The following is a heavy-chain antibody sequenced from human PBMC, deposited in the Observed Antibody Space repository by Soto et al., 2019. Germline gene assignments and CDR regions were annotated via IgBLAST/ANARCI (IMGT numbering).Heavy chain of an antibody. CDR1: GGSISSYY. V-gene: IGHV4-59*08. D-gene: IGHD4-17*01. J-gene: IGHJ2*01. Sequence: TSETLSLTCTVSGGSISSYYWSWIRQPPGKVLEWIGYIYYSGSTNYNPSLKSRVTISVDTSKNQFSLKLSSVTAADTAVYYCARHPLTTVTTSSWWYFDLWGRGTLVTVSS. CDR2: IYYSGST. CDR3: ARHPLTTVTTSSWWYFDL.